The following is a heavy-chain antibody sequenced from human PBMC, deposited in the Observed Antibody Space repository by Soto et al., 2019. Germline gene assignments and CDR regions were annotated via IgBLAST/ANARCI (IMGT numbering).Heavy chain of an antibody. CDR2: ISYDGSNK. D-gene: IGHD6-19*01. J-gene: IGHJ5*02. V-gene: IGHV3-30*18. CDR3: AKDLNSGWSPRWFDP. Sequence: LRLSCAASGFTFSSYGMHWVRQAPGKGLEWVAVISYDGSNKYYADSVKGRFTISRDNSKNTLYLQMNSLRAEDTAVYYCAKDLNSGWSPRWFDPWGQGTLVTVSS. CDR1: GFTFSSYG.